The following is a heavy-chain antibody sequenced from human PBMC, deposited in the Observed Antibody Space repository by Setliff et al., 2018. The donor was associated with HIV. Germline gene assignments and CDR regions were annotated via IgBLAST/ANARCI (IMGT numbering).Heavy chain of an antibody. CDR2: MNPNTGNT. J-gene: IGHJ4*02. Sequence: GASVKVSCKASGGTFSRLAINWVRQAAGQGLEWMAWMNPNTGNTGYAQKFRGRVTLTRNTSISTAYLELSSLRSEDTAMYYCARYEGVMTYAAYPLGHWGQGTLVTVSS. CDR1: GGTFSRLA. CDR3: ARYEGVMTYAAYPLGH. D-gene: IGHD3-16*01. V-gene: IGHV1-8*01.